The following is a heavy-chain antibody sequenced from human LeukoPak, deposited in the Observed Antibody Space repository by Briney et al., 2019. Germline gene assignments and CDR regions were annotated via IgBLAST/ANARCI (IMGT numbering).Heavy chain of an antibody. V-gene: IGHV1-18*01. CDR1: GYTFTSYG. CDR2: ISAHNGNT. D-gene: IGHD3-10*01. CDR3: AREQYYYGSGTYDDY. J-gene: IGHJ4*02. Sequence: ASVKVSCKASGYTFTSYGISWVRQAPGQGLEWMGWISAHNGNTNYAQNLQGRVTMTTDTSTTTAYMELRSLRSDDTAVYYCAREQYYYGSGTYDDYWGQGTLVTVSS.